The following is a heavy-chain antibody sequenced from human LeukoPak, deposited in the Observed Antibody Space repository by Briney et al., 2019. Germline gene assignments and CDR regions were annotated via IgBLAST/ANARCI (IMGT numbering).Heavy chain of an antibody. CDR3: ARVADCSGGSCYSGVVYFDY. V-gene: IGHV3-7*01. CDR2: IKQDGSEK. J-gene: IGHJ4*02. Sequence: GGSLRLSCVASGFTFSSYWMSWVRQAPGKGLEWVANIKQDGSEKYYVDSVKGRFTISRDNAKNSLYLQMNSLRAEDTAVYYCARVADCSGGSCYSGVVYFDYWGQGTLVTVSS. D-gene: IGHD2-15*01. CDR1: GFTFSSYW.